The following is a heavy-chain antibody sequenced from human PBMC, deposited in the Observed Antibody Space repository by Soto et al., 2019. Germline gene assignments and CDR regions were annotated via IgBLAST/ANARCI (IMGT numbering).Heavy chain of an antibody. Sequence: QLQLQESGPGLLNPSEALSLTCSFSRGSITSGSYYWGWVRQSPGKGLEWIGSIHYSGSTYDNPSLKSRVTISVDTSKNQFSLKLRSVTAADTAVYYCARMGANIYAIRVDCWGQGILVTVSS. V-gene: IGHV4-39*01. J-gene: IGHJ4*02. CDR1: RGSITSGSYY. D-gene: IGHD1-26*01. CDR3: ARMGANIYAIRVDC. CDR2: IHYSGST.